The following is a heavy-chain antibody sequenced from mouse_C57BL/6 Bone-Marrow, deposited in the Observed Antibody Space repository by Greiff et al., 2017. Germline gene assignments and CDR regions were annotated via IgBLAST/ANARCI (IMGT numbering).Heavy chain of an antibody. V-gene: IGHV5-16*01. Sequence: EVMLVESEGGLVQPGSSMKLSCTASGFTFSDYYMAWVRQVPEKGLEWVANINYDGSSTYYLDSLKSRFIISRDNAKNILYLQMSSLKSEDTATYYCARDGGSSHWYFDVWGTGTTVTVSS. CDR3: ARDGGSSHWYFDV. J-gene: IGHJ1*03. D-gene: IGHD1-1*01. CDR1: GFTFSDYY. CDR2: INYDGSST.